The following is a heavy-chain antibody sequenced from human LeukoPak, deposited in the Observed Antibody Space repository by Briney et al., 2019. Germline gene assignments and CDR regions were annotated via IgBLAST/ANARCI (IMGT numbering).Heavy chain of an antibody. D-gene: IGHD6-13*01. V-gene: IGHV3-23*01. CDR1: GFTFSSYA. J-gene: IGHJ4*02. Sequence: PGGSLRLSCAASGFTFSSYAINWVRQAPGKGLEWVSAISGRGGSTYYADSVKGRFTISRDNSKNTLYLQMNSLRAEDTAVYYCAKDRAAAGTHSFDYWGQGTLVTVSS. CDR2: ISGRGGST. CDR3: AKDRAAAGTHSFDY.